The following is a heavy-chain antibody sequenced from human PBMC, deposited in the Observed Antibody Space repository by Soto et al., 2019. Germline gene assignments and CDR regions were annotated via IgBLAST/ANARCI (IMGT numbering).Heavy chain of an antibody. CDR1: GFTFSRYS. V-gene: IGHV3-21*01. Sequence: GSLRLSCAASGFTFSRYSINWVRQAPGKGLEWVSSISSTTNYIYYADSMKGRFTVSRDNAKNSVYLDMNSLSAEDTAVYYCARESEDLTSNFDYWGQGTLVTVSS. CDR2: ISSTTNYI. CDR3: ARESEDLTSNFDY. J-gene: IGHJ4*02.